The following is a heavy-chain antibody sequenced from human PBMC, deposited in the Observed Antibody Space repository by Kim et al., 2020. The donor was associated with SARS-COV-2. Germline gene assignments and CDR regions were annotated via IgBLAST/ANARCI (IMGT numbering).Heavy chain of an antibody. J-gene: IGHJ4*02. CDR3: ASSTYYDSTGRLDY. CDR2: IIPIFGTA. CDR1: GGTFSSYA. V-gene: IGHV1-69*13. D-gene: IGHD3-16*01. Sequence: SVKVSCKASGGTFSSYAISWVRQAPGQGLEWMGGIIPIFGTANYAQKFQGRVTITADESTSTAYMELSSLRSEDTAVYYCASSTYYDSTGRLDYWGQGTLVTVSS.